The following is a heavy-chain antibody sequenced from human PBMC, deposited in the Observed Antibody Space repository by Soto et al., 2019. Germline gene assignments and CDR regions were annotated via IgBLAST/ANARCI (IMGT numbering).Heavy chain of an antibody. J-gene: IGHJ4*02. CDR1: GFTFNDYY. CDR3: AREVRTSGWFRRLDS. Sequence: GALRLSCAVSGFTFNDYYMSWIRQAPGKGLEWISYISGGGSTTYHADSVRGRFTISRDNAKNSLFLQMNSLRAEDTAVYYCAREVRTSGWFRRLDSWGQGILVTVSS. D-gene: IGHD6-19*01. CDR2: ISGGGSTT. V-gene: IGHV3-11*01.